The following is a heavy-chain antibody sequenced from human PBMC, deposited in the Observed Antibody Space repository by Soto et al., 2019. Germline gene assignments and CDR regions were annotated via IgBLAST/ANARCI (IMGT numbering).Heavy chain of an antibody. CDR1: GFTFTTSA. Sequence: QVQLVESGGGVVQPGRSLRLSCAASGFTFTTSAIHWVRQAPGKGLEWVAVISYDGSQKFYAGSVKGRFTISRDNSKNPLHLQRISPTTAATAVCDCARDPGDPDNDVLDIWGQGTRVTVSS. D-gene: IGHD1-20*01. V-gene: IGHV3-30-3*01. J-gene: IGHJ3*02. CDR2: ISYDGSQK. CDR3: ARDPGDPDNDVLDI.